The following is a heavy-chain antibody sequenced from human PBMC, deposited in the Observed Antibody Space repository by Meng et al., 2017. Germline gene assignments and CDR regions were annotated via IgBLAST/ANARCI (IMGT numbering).Heavy chain of an antibody. J-gene: IGHJ4*01. CDR2: ISGSGGST. CDR3: ARVRGGKTEEYYFDY. V-gene: IGHV3-23*01. Sequence: GGSLRLSCAASGFTFSSYAMSWVRQAPGKGLEWVSAISGSGGSTYYADSVKGRFTISRDNSKNTLYLQMNSLRAEDTAVYYCARVRGGKTEEYYFDYWGHGTRVTVSS. D-gene: IGHD4-23*01. CDR1: GFTFSSYA.